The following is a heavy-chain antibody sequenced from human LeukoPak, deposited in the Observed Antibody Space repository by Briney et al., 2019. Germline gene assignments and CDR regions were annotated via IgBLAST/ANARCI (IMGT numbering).Heavy chain of an antibody. CDR1: GFTFSGYS. Sequence: GGSLRLSCAASGFTFSGYSMNWVRQAPGKGLEWVSSISSSSSYVYYADSVKGRFTISRDNARNSLYLQMNSLRAEDTAVYYCARDGLAAATLHWCFDLWGRGTLVTVSS. CDR2: ISSSSSYV. CDR3: ARDGLAAATLHWCFDL. D-gene: IGHD2-15*01. V-gene: IGHV3-21*01. J-gene: IGHJ2*01.